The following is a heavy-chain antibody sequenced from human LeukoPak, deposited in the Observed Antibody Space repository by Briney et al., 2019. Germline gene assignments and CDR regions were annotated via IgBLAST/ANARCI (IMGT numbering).Heavy chain of an antibody. Sequence: SETLSLTCAVYGGSFSGYYWSWIRQPPGKGLEWIGEINPSGTANYSPSLRSRVTMSVDKSKKQVSLKLSSVTAADTAVYYCARLEGYYYQYIHIWGKGTTVTVSS. V-gene: IGHV4-34*01. CDR3: ARLEGYYYQYIHI. CDR2: INPSGTA. J-gene: IGHJ6*03. CDR1: GGSFSGYY.